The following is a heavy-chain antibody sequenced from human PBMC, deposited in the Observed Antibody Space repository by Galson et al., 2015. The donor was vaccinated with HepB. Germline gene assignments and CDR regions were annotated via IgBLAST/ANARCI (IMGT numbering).Heavy chain of an antibody. Sequence: QSGAEVKRPGASVKVSCKASGYTFSSYSITWVRQAPGQGLEWMGWISPFSQYTNYAQKLQGRVTMTTDTSTSTAYMELRSLRSDDTAVYYCARTVRGGAPYFDYWGQGTLVTVSS. CDR1: GYTFSSYS. V-gene: IGHV1-18*01. D-gene: IGHD4-11*01. J-gene: IGHJ4*02. CDR3: ARTVRGGAPYFDY. CDR2: ISPFSQYT.